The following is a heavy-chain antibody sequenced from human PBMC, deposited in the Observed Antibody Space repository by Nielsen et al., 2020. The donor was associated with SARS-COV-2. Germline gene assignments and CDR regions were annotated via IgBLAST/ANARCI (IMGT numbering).Heavy chain of an antibody. CDR2: IYPGDSDT. Sequence: GESLKISCKTSGYTFTTYWIGWVRQMPGKGLEWMGIIYPGDSDTRYSPSFQGQVTISADKSISTTYLQWRSLKASDTAMYYCARRGSTNPYGMDVWGQGTTVTVSS. D-gene: IGHD2-2*01. V-gene: IGHV5-51*01. J-gene: IGHJ6*02. CDR3: ARRGSTNPYGMDV. CDR1: GYTFTTYW.